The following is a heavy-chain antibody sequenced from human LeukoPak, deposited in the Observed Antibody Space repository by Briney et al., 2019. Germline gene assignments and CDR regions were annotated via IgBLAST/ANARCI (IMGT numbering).Heavy chain of an antibody. D-gene: IGHD3-10*01. CDR2: IDSSGTT. CDR1: GGSISSSSYY. J-gene: IGHJ4*02. Sequence: PSETLSLTCTVFGGSISSSSYYWGWIRQPAGRGLEWIGHIDSSGTTNYNPSLKSRVTMSTDPSKNQFSLKLSSVTAADTAIYYCARDAKYYYGSRTFFFYEHWGQGTLLTVSS. V-gene: IGHV4-61*09. CDR3: ARDAKYYYGSRTFFFYEH.